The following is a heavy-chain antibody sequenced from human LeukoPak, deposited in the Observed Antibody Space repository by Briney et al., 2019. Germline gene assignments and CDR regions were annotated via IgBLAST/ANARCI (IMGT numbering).Heavy chain of an antibody. J-gene: IGHJ4*02. CDR3: ARSARYCSSTSCYEIPGDY. CDR2: IYYSGST. Sequence: SETLSLTCTVSGGSISSGGYYWSWIRQHPGKGLEWAGYIYYSGSTYYNPSLKSRVTISVDTSKNQFSLKLSSVTAADTAVYYCARSARYCSSTSCYEIPGDYWGQGTLVTVSS. V-gene: IGHV4-31*03. CDR1: GGSISSGGYY. D-gene: IGHD2-2*01.